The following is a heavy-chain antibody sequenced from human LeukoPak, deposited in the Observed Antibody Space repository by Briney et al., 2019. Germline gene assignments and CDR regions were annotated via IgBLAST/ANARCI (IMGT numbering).Heavy chain of an antibody. D-gene: IGHD6-19*01. J-gene: IGHJ5*02. Sequence: SQTLSLTCTVSGGSISSYYWSWIRQPAGKGLEWIGRIYTSGSTNYNPSLKSRVTMSVDTSKNQFSLKLSSVTAADTAVYYCARVYGGSGYNWFDPWGQGTLVTVSS. CDR3: ARVYGGSGYNWFDP. CDR2: IYTSGST. CDR1: GGSISSYY. V-gene: IGHV4-4*07.